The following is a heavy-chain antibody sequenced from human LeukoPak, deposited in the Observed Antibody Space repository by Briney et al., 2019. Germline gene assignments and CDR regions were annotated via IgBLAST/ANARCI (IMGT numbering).Heavy chain of an antibody. V-gene: IGHV1-2*02. CDR2: INPDSGDT. Sequence: ASVKVSCKASGYTFTAYYMHWVRQAPGQGLEWMGWINPDSGDTNYEQKFQGRVTMTRDTSISTAYMELSRLRSDDTAVNYCAGTPNGSGSYYKSAYWGQGTLVTVSS. D-gene: IGHD3-10*01. J-gene: IGHJ4*02. CDR3: AGTPNGSGSYYKSAY. CDR1: GYTFTAYY.